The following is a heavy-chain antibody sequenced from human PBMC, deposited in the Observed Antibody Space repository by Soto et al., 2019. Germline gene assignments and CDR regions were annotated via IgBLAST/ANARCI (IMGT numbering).Heavy chain of an antibody. V-gene: IGHV3-33*01. CDR2: IWYDGSNK. D-gene: IGHD4-17*01. CDR1: GFTFSSYG. Sequence: GGSLRLSCAASGFTFSSYGMHWVRQAPGKGLEWVAVIWYDGSNKYYADSVKGRFTISRDNSKNTLYLQMNSLRAEDTAVYYCARDINTVLALDYWGQGTLVTVSS. CDR3: ARDINTVLALDY. J-gene: IGHJ4*02.